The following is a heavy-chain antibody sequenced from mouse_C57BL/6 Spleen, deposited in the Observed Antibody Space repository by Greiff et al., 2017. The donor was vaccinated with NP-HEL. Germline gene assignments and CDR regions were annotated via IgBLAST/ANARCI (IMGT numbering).Heavy chain of an antibody. CDR2: ISSGSSTI. Sequence: DVMLVESGGGLVKPGGSLKLSCAASGFTFSDYGMHWVRQAPEKGLEWVAYISSGSSTIYYADTVKGRFTISRDNAKNTLFLQMTSLRSEDTAMYYCATYGYDGPFDYWGQGTTLTVSS. CDR1: GFTFSDYG. V-gene: IGHV5-17*01. J-gene: IGHJ2*01. CDR3: ATYGYDGPFDY. D-gene: IGHD2-2*01.